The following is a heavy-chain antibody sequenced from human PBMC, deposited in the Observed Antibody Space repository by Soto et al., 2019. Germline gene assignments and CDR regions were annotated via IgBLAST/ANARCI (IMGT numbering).Heavy chain of an antibody. CDR2: MNPNSGNT. CDR3: AGVAYDFWSGLQRGMDV. D-gene: IGHD3-3*01. J-gene: IGHJ6*02. CDR1: GYTFTSYD. V-gene: IGHV1-8*01. Sequence: ASVKVSCKASGYTFTSYDINWVRQATGQGLEWMGWMNPNSGNTGYAQKFQGRVTMTRNTSISTAYMELSSLRSEDTAVYYCAGVAYDFWSGLQRGMDVWGQGTTVTVSS.